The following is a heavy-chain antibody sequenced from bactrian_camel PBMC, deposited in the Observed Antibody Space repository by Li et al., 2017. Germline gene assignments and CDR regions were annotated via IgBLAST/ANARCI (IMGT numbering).Heavy chain of an antibody. Sequence: QVQLVESGGGSVQAGGSLRLSCLVHGYTISSACIAWFRLAPGKPREVVGSIDAAGGGTYYADSVKGRFTISQDDAKNTVDLQMSNLQPEDTATYSCAAGRGGRWSSCPVAYAWIFSGQGTQVTVS. CDR1: GYTISSAC. CDR2: IDAAGGGT. V-gene: IGHV3-3*01. D-gene: IGHD5*01. J-gene: IGHJ4*01.